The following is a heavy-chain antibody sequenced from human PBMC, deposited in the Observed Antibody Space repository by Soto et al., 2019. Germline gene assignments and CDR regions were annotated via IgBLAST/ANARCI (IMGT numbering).Heavy chain of an antibody. V-gene: IGHV4-59*01. CDR2: IYYSGST. CDR3: ARGLASSSWDPNWFDP. CDR1: GGSISSYY. D-gene: IGHD6-13*01. Sequence: PSETLSLTCTVSGGSISSYYWSWIRQPPGKGLEWIGYIYYSGSTNYNPSLKSRVTISVDTSKNQFSLKLSSVTAADTAVYYCARGLASSSWDPNWFDPWGQGTLVTVSS. J-gene: IGHJ5*02.